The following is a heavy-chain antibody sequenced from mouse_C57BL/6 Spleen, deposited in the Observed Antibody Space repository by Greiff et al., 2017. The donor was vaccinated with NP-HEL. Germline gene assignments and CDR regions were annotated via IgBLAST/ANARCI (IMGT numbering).Heavy chain of an antibody. J-gene: IGHJ3*01. V-gene: IGHV1-80*01. D-gene: IGHD3-2*02. CDR2: IYPGDGDT. CDR3: AREETAQATWFAY. Sequence: QVQLQQSGAELVKPGASVKISCKASGYAFSSYWMNWVKQRPGKGLGWIGQIYPGDGDTNYNGKFKGKATLTADKSSSTAYMQLSSLTSEDSAVYFCAREETAQATWFAYWGQGTLVTVSA. CDR1: GYAFSSYW.